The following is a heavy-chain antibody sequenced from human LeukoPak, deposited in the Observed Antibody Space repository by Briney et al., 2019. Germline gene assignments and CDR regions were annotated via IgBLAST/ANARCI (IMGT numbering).Heavy chain of an antibody. D-gene: IGHD3-16*01. V-gene: IGHV3-11*04. CDR2: ISFTGSTI. Sequence: GGSLRLSCAASGFTFSDFYMSWIRQAPGKGLEWLSYISFTGSTISYADSVKGRFTLSGDSALNSLYLQMNSLRAEDTAVYYCARRPRLVELVKHYFDDWGQASLLTV. CDR3: ARRPRLVELVKHYFDD. CDR1: GFTFSDFY. J-gene: IGHJ4*02.